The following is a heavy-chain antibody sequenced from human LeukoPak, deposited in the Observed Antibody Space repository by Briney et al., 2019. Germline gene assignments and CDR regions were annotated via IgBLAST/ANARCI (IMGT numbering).Heavy chain of an antibody. D-gene: IGHD3-10*01. CDR2: MNPNSGNT. CDR1: GYTFTSYD. Sequence: ASVKVSCKASGYTFTSYDINWVRQATGQGLEWMGWMNPNSGNTGYAQKFQGRVTMTRNTSISTAYMELSSLRSEDTAVYYCARGRVDYYGSGSYYMGYWGQGTLVTVSS. CDR3: ARGRVDYYGSGSYYMGY. J-gene: IGHJ4*02. V-gene: IGHV1-8*01.